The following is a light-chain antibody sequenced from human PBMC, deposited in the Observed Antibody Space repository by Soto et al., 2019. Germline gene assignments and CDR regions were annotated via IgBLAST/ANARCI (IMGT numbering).Light chain of an antibody. CDR2: AAS. CDR3: QKSNIATTT. J-gene: IGKJ1*01. Sequence: EIQMTQSPSSLSASVGDRVTITCRASQGISNYLAWYQQKPVKVPKLLIYAASTLQSGVPSRISGSGSGTDFTLTISSLQPEDVATLFLQKSNIATTTFGQGTAVEI. V-gene: IGKV1-27*01. CDR1: QGISNY.